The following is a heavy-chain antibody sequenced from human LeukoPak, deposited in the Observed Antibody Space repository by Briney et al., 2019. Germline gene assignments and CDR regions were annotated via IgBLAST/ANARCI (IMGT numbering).Heavy chain of an antibody. Sequence: GGSLRLSCAASGFTFSSYAMSWVRQAPGKGLEWVSAISGSGGSTYYADSVKGRFTISRDNSKNTLYLQMNSLRAEDTAVYYCAKSRYYDFWSGYSPSDYWGQGTLVTVSS. D-gene: IGHD3-3*01. CDR3: AKSRYYDFWSGYSPSDY. V-gene: IGHV3-23*01. J-gene: IGHJ4*02. CDR2: ISGSGGST. CDR1: GFTFSSYA.